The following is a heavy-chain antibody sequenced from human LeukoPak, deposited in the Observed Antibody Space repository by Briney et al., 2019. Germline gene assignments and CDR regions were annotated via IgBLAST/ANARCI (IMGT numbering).Heavy chain of an antibody. V-gene: IGHV4-39*01. CDR1: SGSISSSSYY. CDR2: IYYSGST. J-gene: IGHJ4*02. D-gene: IGHD3-22*01. CDR3: ASNGYDSSGYYSD. Sequence: SETLSLTCTVSSGSISSSSYYWGWIRQPPGKGLEWIGSIYYSGSTYYNPSLKSRVTISVDTSKNQFSLELSSVTAADTAVYYCASNGYDSSGYYSDWGQGTLVTVSS.